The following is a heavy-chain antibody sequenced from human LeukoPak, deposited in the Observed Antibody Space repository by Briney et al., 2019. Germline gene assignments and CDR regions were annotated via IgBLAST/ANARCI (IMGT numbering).Heavy chain of an antibody. D-gene: IGHD3-9*01. V-gene: IGHV3-9*03. Sequence: GGSLRLSCAASGFTFSSYSMNWVRQAPGKGLEWVSGISWNSGSIGYADSVKGRFTISRDNAKNSLYLQMNSLGVEDMALYYCAKSEDYDILTGHIDSWGQGTLVTVSS. CDR2: ISWNSGSI. J-gene: IGHJ4*02. CDR1: GFTFSSYS. CDR3: AKSEDYDILTGHIDS.